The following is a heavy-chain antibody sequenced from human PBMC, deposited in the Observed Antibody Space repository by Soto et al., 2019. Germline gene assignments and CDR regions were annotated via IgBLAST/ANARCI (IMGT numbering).Heavy chain of an antibody. V-gene: IGHV3-48*01. J-gene: IGHJ4*02. CDR2: ISSATTTI. CDR1: GFTFSSYS. D-gene: IGHD5-18*01. CDR3: ARDSGYSYGPLDY. Sequence: PGGSLILSCAASGFTFSSYSMNWVRQAPGKGLEWVSYISSATTTIYYADSVKGRFTISRDNAKNSLYLQMNSLRAEDTAVYYCARDSGYSYGPLDYWGQGTLVTVSS.